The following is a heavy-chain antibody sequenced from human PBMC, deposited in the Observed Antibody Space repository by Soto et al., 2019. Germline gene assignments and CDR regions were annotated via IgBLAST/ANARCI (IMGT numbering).Heavy chain of an antibody. CDR3: DGYDSGNYYYGMDV. V-gene: IGHV4-30-2*01. Sequence: QLQLQESGSGLVKPSQTLSLTCAVSGGSISSDSYSWSWIRQPPGKGLEWIGYIYHSGTTYYNPSLRSRDTISVDRTKNQFYLNLTSVTAADTAVYYCDGYDSGNYYYGMDVWGQGTTVTVSS. J-gene: IGHJ6*02. CDR1: GGSISSDSYS. CDR2: IYHSGTT. D-gene: IGHD3-10*01.